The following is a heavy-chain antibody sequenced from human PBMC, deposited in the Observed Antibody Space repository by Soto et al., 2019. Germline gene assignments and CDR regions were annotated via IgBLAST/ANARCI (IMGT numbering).Heavy chain of an antibody. V-gene: IGHV3-21*01. CDR2: ISSSSYI. CDR3: ARLWDMDYYMDV. J-gene: IGHJ6*03. D-gene: IGHD2-15*01. Sequence: GGSLRLSCAASGFTFSSYSMNWVRQAPGKGLEWVSSISSSSYIYYADSVKGRFTISRDNAKNSLYLQMNSLRAEDTAVYYCARLWDMDYYMDVWGKGTTVTVSS. CDR1: GFTFSSYS.